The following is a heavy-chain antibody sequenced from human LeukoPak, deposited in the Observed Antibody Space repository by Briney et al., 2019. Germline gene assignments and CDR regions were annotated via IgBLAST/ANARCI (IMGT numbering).Heavy chain of an antibody. J-gene: IGHJ4*02. Sequence: GGSLRLSCAASGFTFSTSAMSWVRQAPGKGLEWVSAISGSGGTTYYADSVKGRFTISRDNSKSTLYLQMNSLRAEDTAVYYCARGPSGYHNTGGQGTLVTVSS. CDR3: ARGPSGYHNT. V-gene: IGHV3-23*01. D-gene: IGHD5-12*01. CDR2: ISGSGGTT. CDR1: GFTFSTSA.